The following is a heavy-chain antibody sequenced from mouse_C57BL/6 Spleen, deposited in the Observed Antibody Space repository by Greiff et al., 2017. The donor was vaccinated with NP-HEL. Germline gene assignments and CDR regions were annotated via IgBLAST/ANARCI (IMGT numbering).Heavy chain of an antibody. J-gene: IGHJ4*01. Sequence: EVKLQESGAELVKPGASVKLSCTASGFNIKDYYMHWVKQRTEQGLEWIGRIDPEDGETKYAPKFQGKATITADTSSNTAYLQLSSLTSEDTAVYYCAYGSSSYAMDYWGQGTSVTVSS. V-gene: IGHV14-2*01. D-gene: IGHD1-1*01. CDR1: GFNIKDYY. CDR2: IDPEDGET. CDR3: AYGSSSYAMDY.